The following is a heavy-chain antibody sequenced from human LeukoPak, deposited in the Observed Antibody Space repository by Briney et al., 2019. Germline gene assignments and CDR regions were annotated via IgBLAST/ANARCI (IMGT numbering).Heavy chain of an antibody. CDR3: ARGPYYYGSGSYYPEPNWFDP. J-gene: IGHJ5*02. CDR2: ISWNSGSI. V-gene: IGHV3-9*01. D-gene: IGHD3-10*01. Sequence: GGSLRLSCAASGFTFDDYAMHWVRQAPGKGLEWVSGISWNSGSIGYADSVKGRFTISRDNAKNSLYLQMNSLRAADTAVYYCARGPYYYGSGSYYPEPNWFDPWGQGTLITVSS. CDR1: GFTFDDYA.